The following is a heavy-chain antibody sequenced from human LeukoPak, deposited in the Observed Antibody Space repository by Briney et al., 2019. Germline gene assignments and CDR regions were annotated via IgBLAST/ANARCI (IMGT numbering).Heavy chain of an antibody. CDR3: ARQHRHLGYCSGGSCPEAFDI. CDR1: GYTFTSYG. J-gene: IGHJ3*02. Sequence: ASVKVSCKASGYTFTSYGISWVRQAPGQGLEWMGWISAYNGNTNYAQKLQGRVTMTTDTSTSTAYMELRSLRSDDTAVYYCARQHRHLGYCSGGSCPEAFDIWGQGTMVTVSS. V-gene: IGHV1-18*01. D-gene: IGHD2-15*01. CDR2: ISAYNGNT.